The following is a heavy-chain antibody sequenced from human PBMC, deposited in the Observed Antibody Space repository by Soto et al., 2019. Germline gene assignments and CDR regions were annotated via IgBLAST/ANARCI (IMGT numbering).Heavy chain of an antibody. Sequence: PGGSLRLSCAASELTFSSHCRHWSRHTTGKGLVWVAGIWYDVSSAYYTESVKCRFTISRGNSKNTLYLQMNSLGAEDTAFYYCARVPCSGTDDANRIANDNFAIWRQGSRGRVSS. CDR2: IWYDVSSA. CDR3: ARVPCSGTDDANRIANDNFAI. J-gene: IGHJ4*03. D-gene: IGHD3-10*02. CDR1: ELTFSSHC. V-gene: IGHV3-33*08.